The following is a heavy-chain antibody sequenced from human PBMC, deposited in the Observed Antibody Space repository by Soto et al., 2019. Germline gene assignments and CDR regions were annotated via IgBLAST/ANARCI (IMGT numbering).Heavy chain of an antibody. CDR2: ISTSGNNI. Sequence: VGSLRLSCAASGFTFSNYEMNWVRQAPGTGLEWVSYISTSGNNIYYADSVKGRFTISRDNAKNSVFLQMNSLRAEDTAVYYCVRRYCSSTSCTFDDWGQGTLGTVSS. CDR1: GFTFSNYE. J-gene: IGHJ4*02. CDR3: VRRYCSSTSCTFDD. D-gene: IGHD2-2*01. V-gene: IGHV3-48*03.